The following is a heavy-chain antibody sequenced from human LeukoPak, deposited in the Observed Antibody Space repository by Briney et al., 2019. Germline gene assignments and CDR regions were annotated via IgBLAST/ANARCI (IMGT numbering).Heavy chain of an antibody. J-gene: IGHJ4*02. D-gene: IGHD3-22*01. Sequence: SETLSLTCAVHGGSFSGYYWSGIRQPPGKGREGIGEINHSGSTNYNPSLKRRVNISGDTSKNQFSLKLSSVTAADTAVYYCARGSLVMADYWGQGTLVTVSS. CDR2: INHSGST. V-gene: IGHV4-34*01. CDR1: GGSFSGYY. CDR3: ARGSLVMADY.